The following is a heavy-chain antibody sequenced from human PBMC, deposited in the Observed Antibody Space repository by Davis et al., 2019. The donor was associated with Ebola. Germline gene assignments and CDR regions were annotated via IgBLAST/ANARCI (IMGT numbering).Heavy chain of an antibody. CDR3: ARVGQVVPAASYYGMDV. V-gene: IGHV4-59*01. CDR1: GCSISSYY. Sequence: SETLSLTCTVSGCSISSYYWSWIRQPPGKGLEWIGYIYYSGSTNYNPSLKSRVTISVDTSKNQFSLKLSSVTAADTAVYYCARVGQVVPAASYYGMDVWGQGTTVTVSS. CDR2: IYYSGST. J-gene: IGHJ6*02. D-gene: IGHD2-2*01.